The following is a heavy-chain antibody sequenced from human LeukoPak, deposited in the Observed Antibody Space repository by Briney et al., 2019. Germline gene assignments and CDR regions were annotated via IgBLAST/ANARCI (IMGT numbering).Heavy chain of an antibody. CDR1: GGSISSYY. V-gene: IGHV4-59*01. CDR3: ARERSSSSWFDP. J-gene: IGHJ5*02. Sequence: SETLSLTCTVSGGSISSYYWSWIRQPPGKGLEWIGYIYYSGSTNYNPSLKSRVTISVDTSKNQFSLKLSSVTAADTAVYYCARERSSSSWFDPWGQGTLVTVSS. CDR2: IYYSGST. D-gene: IGHD6-6*01.